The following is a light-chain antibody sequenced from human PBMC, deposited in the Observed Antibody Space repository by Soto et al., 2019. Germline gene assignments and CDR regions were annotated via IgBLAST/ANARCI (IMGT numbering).Light chain of an antibody. CDR1: QSVTSN. V-gene: IGKV3-15*01. J-gene: IGKJ2*01. CDR3: QQYYKWPYT. Sequence: EIVMTQSPATLSVSPGERATLSCRASQSVTSNLAWYQQKPGQAPRLLIYGASTRATGIPARFSGTGSGTEITLTISSLQSEDFAVYYCQQYYKWPYTFGQGTKLEIK. CDR2: GAS.